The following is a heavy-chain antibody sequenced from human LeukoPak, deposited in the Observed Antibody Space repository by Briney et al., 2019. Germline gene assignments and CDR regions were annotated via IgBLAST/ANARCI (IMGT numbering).Heavy chain of an antibody. CDR2: ISGTGDNT. D-gene: IGHD3-10*01. CDR3: AKALWFGDLPLDY. Sequence: GGSLRLSCEASGFTFSAYAMTWVRQAPGKGLEWVSTISGTGDNTYYADSVKGRFTISRDNSKNTLYLQMNSLRAEDTAVYFCAKALWFGDLPLDYWGQGTLVTVSS. J-gene: IGHJ4*02. CDR1: GFTFSAYA. V-gene: IGHV3-23*01.